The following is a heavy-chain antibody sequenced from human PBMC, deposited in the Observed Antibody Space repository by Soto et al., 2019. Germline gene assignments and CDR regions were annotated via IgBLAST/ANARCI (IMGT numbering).Heavy chain of an antibody. CDR1: GFSFSTYW. Sequence: EVQLVESGGGLVQPGGSLRLSCAASGFSFSTYWMHWVRQAPGKGLVWVSAISGSGGSTYYADSVKGRFAISRDNSKNTLYLQMNSLRAEDTAVYYCAKDLRDGSPTGSFDYWGQGTLVTVSS. CDR3: AKDLRDGSPTGSFDY. D-gene: IGHD3-10*01. V-gene: IGHV3-23*04. CDR2: ISGSGGST. J-gene: IGHJ4*02.